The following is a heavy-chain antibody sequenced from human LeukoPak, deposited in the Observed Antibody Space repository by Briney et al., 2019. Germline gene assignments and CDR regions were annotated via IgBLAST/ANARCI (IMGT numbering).Heavy chain of an antibody. D-gene: IGHD4-17*01. CDR3: AKAHGDYQVGGGDY. Sequence: GGSLRLSCAVSGLTLSNYGMSWVRQAPGKGLEWVAVISYDGSNKYYADSVKGRFTISRDNSKNTLYLQMNSLRAEDTAVYYCAKAHGDYQVGGGDYWGQGTLVTVSS. J-gene: IGHJ4*02. CDR1: GLTLSNYG. V-gene: IGHV3-30*18. CDR2: ISYDGSNK.